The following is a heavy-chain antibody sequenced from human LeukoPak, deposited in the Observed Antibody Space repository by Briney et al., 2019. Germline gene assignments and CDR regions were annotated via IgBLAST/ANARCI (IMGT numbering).Heavy chain of an antibody. J-gene: IGHJ4*02. CDR2: ISSSSSYI. Sequence: GGSLRLSCAASGFTFSSYSMNWVRQAPGKGLEWASSISSSSSYIYYADSVKGRFTISRDNAKNSLYLQMNSLRAEDTAVYYCARETRLGEGFDCWGQGTLVTVSS. CDR3: ARETRLGEGFDC. V-gene: IGHV3-21*01. CDR1: GFTFSSYS. D-gene: IGHD3-10*01.